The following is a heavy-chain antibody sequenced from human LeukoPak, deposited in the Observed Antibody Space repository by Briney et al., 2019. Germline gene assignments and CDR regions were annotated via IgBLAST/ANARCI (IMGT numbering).Heavy chain of an antibody. CDR1: GGSISSYY. D-gene: IGHD3-22*01. V-gene: IGHV4-59*01. J-gene: IGHJ4*02. Sequence: SETLSLTCTVSGGSISSYYWSWIRQPAGKGLEGMGYIYYSGSTNYNPSLKSRVTISVDTSKNQFSLKLSSVTAADTAVYYCARVYYDSSGYYWRNFDYWGQGTLVTVSS. CDR2: IYYSGST. CDR3: ARVYYDSSGYYWRNFDY.